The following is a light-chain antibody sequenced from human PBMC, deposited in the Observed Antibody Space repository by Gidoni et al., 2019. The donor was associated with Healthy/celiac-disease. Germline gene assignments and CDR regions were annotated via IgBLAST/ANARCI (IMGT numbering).Light chain of an antibody. V-gene: IGKV3-20*01. CDR1: QSVSSSY. J-gene: IGKJ4*01. CDR2: GAS. Sequence: VLTPSPGTLSLSPGERATLPCRASQSVSSSYLAWYQQKPGQAPRLLIYGASSRATGIPDRFSGSGSGTDFTLTISRLEPEDFAVYYCQQYGSSLLTFGGGTKVEIK. CDR3: QQYGSSLLT.